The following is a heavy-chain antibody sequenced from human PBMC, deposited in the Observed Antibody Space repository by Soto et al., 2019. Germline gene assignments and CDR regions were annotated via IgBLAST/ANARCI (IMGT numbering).Heavy chain of an antibody. Sequence: QVQLVQSGAEVREPGSSVKVSCTASGDSFSNFAISWVRQAPGQGLEWMGGITPVFGRPNYAQNFKGRVSITADESTGTAFMGLTSLRSEDTAVYYCATKSCRGGSCYSWRFDNWGQGTLITVPS. J-gene: IGHJ5*02. CDR3: ATKSCRGGSCYSWRFDN. D-gene: IGHD2-15*01. CDR2: ITPVFGRP. CDR1: GDSFSNFA. V-gene: IGHV1-69*01.